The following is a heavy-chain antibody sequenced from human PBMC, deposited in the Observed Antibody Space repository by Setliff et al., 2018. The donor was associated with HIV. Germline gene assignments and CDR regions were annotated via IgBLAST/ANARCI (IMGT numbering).Heavy chain of an antibody. D-gene: IGHD3-10*01. J-gene: IGHJ6*03. CDR3: ARTFVVFRVRGVSSVYMDV. Sequence: PSETLSLTCTVSGGSISSHYWSWIRQPPGKGLEWIGYIYYSGSTNYNPSLKSRVTISVDTSKNQFSLKLSSVTAADTAVYYCARTFVVFRVRGVSSVYMDVRGKGTTVTVSS. CDR2: IYYSGST. V-gene: IGHV4-59*11. CDR1: GGSISSHY.